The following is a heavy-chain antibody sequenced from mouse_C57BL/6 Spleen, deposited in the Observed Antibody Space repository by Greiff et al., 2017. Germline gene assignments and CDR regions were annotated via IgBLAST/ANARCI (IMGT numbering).Heavy chain of an antibody. J-gene: IGHJ4*01. D-gene: IGHD4-1*01. Sequence: QVQLKQPGAELVKPGASVKMSCKASGYTFTSYWITWVKQRPGQGLEWIGDIYPGSGSTNYNEKFKSKATLTVDTSSSTAYMQLSSLTSEDSAVYYCARTWDEDYAMDYWGQGTSVTVSS. CDR2: IYPGSGST. CDR3: ARTWDEDYAMDY. CDR1: GYTFTSYW. V-gene: IGHV1-55*01.